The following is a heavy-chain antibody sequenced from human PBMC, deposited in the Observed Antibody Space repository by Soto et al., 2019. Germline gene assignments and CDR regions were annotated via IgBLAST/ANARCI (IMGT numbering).Heavy chain of an antibody. V-gene: IGHV1-69*13. J-gene: IGHJ6*02. Sequence: SVKVSCKASGGTFSSHAISWVRQAPGQGLEWMGGIIPFFKATNYAQKFQGRVTITADDSTSTAYMDLSSLRSEDTAVYYCARDVTLNYYDSTYDYYSLDVGGQGTTVTVSS. CDR3: ARDVTLNYYDSTYDYYSLDV. D-gene: IGHD3-22*01. CDR1: GGTFSSHA. CDR2: IIPFFKAT.